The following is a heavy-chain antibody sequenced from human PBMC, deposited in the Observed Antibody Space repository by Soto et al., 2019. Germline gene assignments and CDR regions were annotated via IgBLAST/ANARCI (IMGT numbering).Heavy chain of an antibody. CDR1: GGTFSNYA. V-gene: IGHV1-69*06. D-gene: IGHD5-18*01. J-gene: IGHJ5*02. CDR2: IIPLSGTP. CDR3: TRGIQLWS. Sequence: SVKVSCKASGGTFSNYALTWVRQAPGQGLEWMGGIIPLSGTPNYAQKFQGRVTITADKSTTTVYMELSSLRSEDTAVYYCTRGIQLWSWGQGTLVTVSS.